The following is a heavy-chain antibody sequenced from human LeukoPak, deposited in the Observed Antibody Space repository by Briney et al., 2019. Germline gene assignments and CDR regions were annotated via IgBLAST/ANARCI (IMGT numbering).Heavy chain of an antibody. J-gene: IGHJ4*02. CDR1: GFTFSSYG. V-gene: IGHV3-33*06. D-gene: IGHD4-23*01. CDR3: AKEQEGVYGGTSLFDY. Sequence: GGSLRLSCAASGFTFSSYGMHWVRQAPGKGLEWVAVIWYDGSNKYYADSVKGRFTISRDNSKNTLYLQMNSLRAEDTAVYYCAKEQEGVYGGTSLFDYWGQGTLVTVSS. CDR2: IWYDGSNK.